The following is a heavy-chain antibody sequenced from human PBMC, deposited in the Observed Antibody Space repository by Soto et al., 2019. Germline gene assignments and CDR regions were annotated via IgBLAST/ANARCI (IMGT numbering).Heavy chain of an antibody. V-gene: IGHV1-69*01. J-gene: IGHJ6*02. D-gene: IGHD4-17*01. CDR1: GATFRSYA. CDR3: AGDYGVYDWYGMDV. Sequence: VQLVQSGAEVKKPGSSVKVSCRASGATFRSYAFTWVRQAPGQGLEWMGGISPIFGSTIYARQFQGRVTITADDSASTAYMELNSLSSEDTAVYYCAGDYGVYDWYGMDVWGQGTTVTDSS. CDR2: ISPIFGST.